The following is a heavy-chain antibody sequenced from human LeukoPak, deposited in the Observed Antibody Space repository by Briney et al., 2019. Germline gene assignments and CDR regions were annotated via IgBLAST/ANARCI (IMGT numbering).Heavy chain of an antibody. J-gene: IGHJ4*02. CDR1: GFIFRSYG. D-gene: IGHD3-22*01. Sequence: PGGSLRLSCAASGFIFRSYGMHWVRQAPGKGLEWVARIWHDGSNDDYADSVKGRFTISRDNSKNTLYLQMNSLRAEDTAIYYCAKVTGDYYDTSGAFDYWGQGTLVTVSS. V-gene: IGHV3-33*06. CDR3: AKVTGDYYDTSGAFDY. CDR2: IWHDGSND.